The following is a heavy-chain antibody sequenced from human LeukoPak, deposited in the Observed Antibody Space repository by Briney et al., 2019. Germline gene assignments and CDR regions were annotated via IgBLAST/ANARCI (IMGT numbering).Heavy chain of an antibody. CDR2: ISYDGSNK. Sequence: GGSLRLSCAASGFTFSSYGMHWVRQAPGKGLEWVAVISYDGSNKYYADSVKGRFTISRDNSKNTLDLQMNSLRPDDTAVFYCAKDRSGSSHGGVDYWGQGTLVTVSS. D-gene: IGHD3-10*01. V-gene: IGHV3-30*18. CDR3: AKDRSGSSHGGVDY. J-gene: IGHJ4*02. CDR1: GFTFSSYG.